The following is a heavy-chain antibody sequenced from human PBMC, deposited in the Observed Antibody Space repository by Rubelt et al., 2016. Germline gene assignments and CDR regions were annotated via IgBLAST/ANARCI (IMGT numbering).Heavy chain of an antibody. D-gene: IGHD4-23*01. Sequence: SVKGRFTISRDNSKNTLYLQMKSLRVEDTAVYYCARDYGGNSGWFDPLGQGTLVTVSS. CDR3: ARDYGGNSGWFDP. V-gene: IGHV3-30*01. J-gene: IGHJ5*02.